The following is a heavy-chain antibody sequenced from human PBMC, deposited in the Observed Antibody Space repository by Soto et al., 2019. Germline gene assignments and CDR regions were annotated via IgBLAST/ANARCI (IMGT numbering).Heavy chain of an antibody. CDR3: ARDGDSKWYNWNYWFDP. CDR2: IWYDGSNK. CDR1: GFTFSSYG. D-gene: IGHD1-7*01. J-gene: IGHJ5*02. Sequence: PGGSLRLSCAASGFTFSSYGMHWVRQAPGKGLEWVAVIWYDGSNKYYADSVKGRFTISRDNSKNTLYLQMNSLRAEDTAVYYCARDGDSKWYNWNYWFDPWGQGTLVTVSS. V-gene: IGHV3-33*01.